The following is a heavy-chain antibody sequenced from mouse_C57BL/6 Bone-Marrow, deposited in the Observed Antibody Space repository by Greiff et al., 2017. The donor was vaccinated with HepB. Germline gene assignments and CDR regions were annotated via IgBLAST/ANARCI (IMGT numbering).Heavy chain of an antibody. CDR2: INSGVTT. J-gene: IGHJ2*01. Sequence: EVQRVESGGGLVSPGGSLKLSCAASGFTFSDYAMSWVRQTPEKRLEWVASINSGVTTNYPDSVRGRFTISRDNARNILYLQMSSLRSEDTAMYYCARAYGRFFDYWGQGTTLTVSS. CDR3: ARAYGRFFDY. CDR1: GFTFSDYA. V-gene: IGHV5-6-5*01. D-gene: IGHD1-1*01.